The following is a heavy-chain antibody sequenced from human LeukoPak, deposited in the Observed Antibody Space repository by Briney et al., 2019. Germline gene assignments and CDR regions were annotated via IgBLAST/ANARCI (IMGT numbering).Heavy chain of an antibody. CDR1: GFTFSNYW. V-gene: IGHV3-7*01. Sequence: PGGSLRLSCEASGFTFSNYWMTWVRQAPGKGLEWVANIKEDGSVMQCVDSVKGRFTISRDNAKSSLYLQMNSLRVEDTAVYFCARGYSSGSDDFDYWGQGALVAVSS. J-gene: IGHJ4*02. D-gene: IGHD6-25*01. CDR3: ARGYSSGSDDFDY. CDR2: IKEDGSVM.